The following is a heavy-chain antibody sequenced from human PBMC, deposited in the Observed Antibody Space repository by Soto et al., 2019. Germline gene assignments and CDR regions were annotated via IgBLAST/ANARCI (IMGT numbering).Heavy chain of an antibody. Sequence: QGQLLQSGDEVKKPGASVRVSCRASGYDFTSYGISWVRQAPGQGLEGVSWSSAYNGKRDTAQKFQGRVTMTMDKSTDTAHMEMGDLTSADTAVYYCARGRIVASIHDAFEIWGQGTMVAVSS. CDR3: ARGRIVASIHDAFEI. D-gene: IGHD2-21*01. CDR2: SSAYNGKR. V-gene: IGHV1-18*01. J-gene: IGHJ3*02. CDR1: GYDFTSYG.